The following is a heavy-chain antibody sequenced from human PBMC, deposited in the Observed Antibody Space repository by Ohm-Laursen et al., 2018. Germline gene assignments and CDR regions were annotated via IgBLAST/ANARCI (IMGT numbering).Heavy chain of an antibody. V-gene: IGHV1-18*04. Sequence: GASVKVSCKASGYNFAVYYMHWVRQAPGQGLEWMGWISAYNGNTNYAQKLQGRVTMTPDTSTSTAYMELRSLRSDDTAVYYCARYFLEGVVSSEGFDYWGQGTLVTVSS. D-gene: IGHD2-15*01. J-gene: IGHJ4*02. CDR1: GYNFAVYY. CDR2: ISAYNGNT. CDR3: ARYFLEGVVSSEGFDY.